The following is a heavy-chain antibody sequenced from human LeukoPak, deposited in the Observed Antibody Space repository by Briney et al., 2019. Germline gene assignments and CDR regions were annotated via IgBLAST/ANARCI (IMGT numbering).Heavy chain of an antibody. CDR1: GYSISSGYY. D-gene: IGHD3-16*01. Sequence: SETLSLTCTVSGYSISSGYYWGWIRQPPGKGLEWIGSLYHIGSTYYSPSLSSRVTMSVDTSKNHFSLKLTSVTAADTAMYHCARIHSHAYSSYWGQGTLVTVSS. CDR2: LYHIGST. V-gene: IGHV4-38-2*02. J-gene: IGHJ4*02. CDR3: ARIHSHAYSSY.